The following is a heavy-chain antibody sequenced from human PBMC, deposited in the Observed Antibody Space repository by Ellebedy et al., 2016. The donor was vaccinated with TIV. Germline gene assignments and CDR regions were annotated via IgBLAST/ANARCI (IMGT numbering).Heavy chain of an antibody. Sequence: MPSETLSLTCAVSGAAISSSICRSWLRHPPGKGLEWIGEIYHSGSTNYNPSLKSRLTISVDKSKNQFSLKLSSVTAADTAVYYCTRVYSSGWGYDYWGQGTLVTVSS. CDR3: TRVYSSGWGYDY. CDR2: IYHSGST. CDR1: GAAISSSIC. V-gene: IGHV4-4*02. J-gene: IGHJ4*02. D-gene: IGHD6-19*01.